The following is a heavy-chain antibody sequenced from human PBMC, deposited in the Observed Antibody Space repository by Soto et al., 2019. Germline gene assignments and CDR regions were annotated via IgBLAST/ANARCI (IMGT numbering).Heavy chain of an antibody. V-gene: IGHV1-8*01. CDR1: RYTFISYD. Sequence: QVQLVQSGAEVKKSGASVKVSCKASRYTFISYDINWVRQATGQGLEWMEWMNPNRGKTGSAPKFQGNITMTRNTTTNTAYMEMRSRRSEDTAVYYCARGQEVWWNAGPLGLHGLDVWGQGTTFTVSS. D-gene: IGHD3-16*01. CDR3: ARGQEVWWNAGPLGLHGLDV. CDR2: MNPNRGKT. J-gene: IGHJ6*02.